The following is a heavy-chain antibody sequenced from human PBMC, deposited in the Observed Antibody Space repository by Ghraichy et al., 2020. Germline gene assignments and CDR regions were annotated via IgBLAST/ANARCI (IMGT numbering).Heavy chain of an antibody. V-gene: IGHV4-34*01. D-gene: IGHD6-6*01. Sequence: SQTLSLTCAVYGGSFSGYYWSWIRQPPGKGLEWIGEINHSGSTNYNPSLKSRVTISVDTSKNQFSLKLSSVTAADTAVYYCARGGSLSSSSWYYYGMDVWGQGTTVTVSS. CDR3: ARGGSLSSSSWYYYGMDV. J-gene: IGHJ6*02. CDR1: GGSFSGYY. CDR2: INHSGST.